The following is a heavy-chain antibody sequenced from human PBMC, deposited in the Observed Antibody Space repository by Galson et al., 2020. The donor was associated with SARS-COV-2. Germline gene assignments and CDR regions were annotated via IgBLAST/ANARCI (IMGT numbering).Heavy chain of an antibody. V-gene: IGHV3-30*04. CDR1: GFTFSSYA. CDR2: ISYDGSNK. CDR3: ARDFGSYQLHLYFQH. J-gene: IGHJ1*01. D-gene: IGHD2-2*01. Sequence: GGSLRLSCAASGFTFSSYAMHWVRQAPGKGLEWVAVISYDGSNKYYADSVKGRFTISRDNSKNTLYLQMNSLRAEDTAVYYCARDFGSYQLHLYFQHWGQGTLVTVSS.